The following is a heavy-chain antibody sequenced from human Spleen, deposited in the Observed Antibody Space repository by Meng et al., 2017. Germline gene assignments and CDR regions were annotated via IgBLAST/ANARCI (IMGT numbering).Heavy chain of an antibody. CDR3: TKEIRSAAS. CDR1: GFTFSSYA. CDR2: ISGSASTT. Sequence: VWLGESGGGLVQPGGSLRLSCAASGFTFSSYAISWVRQVPGKGLEWVSGISGSASTTYYTDSVKGRFTISRDNSKNTVYLQMNSLRAEDTAIYYCTKEIRSAASWGQGILVTVSS. J-gene: IGHJ4*02. D-gene: IGHD2-2*01. V-gene: IGHV3-23*04.